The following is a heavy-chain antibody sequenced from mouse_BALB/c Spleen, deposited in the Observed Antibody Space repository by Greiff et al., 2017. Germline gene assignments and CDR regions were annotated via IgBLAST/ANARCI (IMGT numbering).Heavy chain of an antibody. CDR2: IYPYNGGT. CDR1: GYTFTDYN. Sequence: EVQLQQSGPELVKPGASVKISCKASGYTFTDYNMHWVKQSHGKSLEWIGYIYPYNGGTGYNQKFKSKATLTVDNSSSTAYMELRSLTSEDSAVYYCARVGYYGYGWYFDVWGAGTTVTVSS. CDR3: ARVGYYGYGWYFDV. J-gene: IGHJ1*01. D-gene: IGHD1-2*01. V-gene: IGHV1S29*02.